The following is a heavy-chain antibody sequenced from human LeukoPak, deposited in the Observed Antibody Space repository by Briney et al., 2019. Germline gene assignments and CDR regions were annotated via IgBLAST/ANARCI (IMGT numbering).Heavy chain of an antibody. CDR2: ISDSGGSA. D-gene: IGHD6-6*01. CDR1: GFTFSSYA. Sequence: PGGSLRLSCAASGFTFSSYAMSWVRQAPGKGLEWVSAISDSGGSAYYADSVKGRFTISRDNSKNTLYLQMNSLRAEDTAVYYCAKDRALGYSSSYDYWGQGTLVTVSS. V-gene: IGHV3-23*01. J-gene: IGHJ4*02. CDR3: AKDRALGYSSSYDY.